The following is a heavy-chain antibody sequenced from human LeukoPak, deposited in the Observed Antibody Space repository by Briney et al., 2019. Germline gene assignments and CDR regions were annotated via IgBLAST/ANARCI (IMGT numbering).Heavy chain of an antibody. CDR1: GFTFTDYY. CDR2: ISSSGTSI. Sequence: RWSLRLSCAASGFTFTDYYMSWIRQAPGKGLEWVSYISSSGTSIYYADSVKGRFTLSRDNAKNSLYLQMNSLRAEDTAVYYCARGLTGRYILTGYYNDYWGQGTLVTVSS. D-gene: IGHD3-9*01. J-gene: IGHJ4*02. CDR3: ARGLTGRYILTGYYNDY. V-gene: IGHV3-11*01.